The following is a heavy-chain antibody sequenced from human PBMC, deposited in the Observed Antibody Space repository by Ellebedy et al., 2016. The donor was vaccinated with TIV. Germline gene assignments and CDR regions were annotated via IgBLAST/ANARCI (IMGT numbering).Heavy chain of an antibody. D-gene: IGHD2-2*01. CDR1: GYSFTSYW. CDR3: ARLRYCSSTSCWSDP. V-gene: IGHV5-10-1*01. J-gene: IGHJ5*02. Sequence: GESLKISCKGSGYSFTSYWISWVRQMPGKGLEWMGRIDPSDSYTNYSPSFQGHVTISADKSISTAYLQWGSLKASDTAMYYCARLRYCSSTSCWSDPWGQGTLVTVSS. CDR2: IDPSDSYT.